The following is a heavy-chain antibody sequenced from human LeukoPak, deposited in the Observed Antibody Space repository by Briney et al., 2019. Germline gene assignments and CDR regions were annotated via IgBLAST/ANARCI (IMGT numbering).Heavy chain of an antibody. J-gene: IGHJ3*02. Sequence: PGGSLRLSCAASGFTFDDYGMSWVRQAPGKGLEWVSGINWNGGSTGYADSVKGRFTISRDNAKNSLYLQMNSLRAEDTAVYYCADRGGGYCSSTSCLFYDAFDIWGQGTMVTVSS. D-gene: IGHD2-2*01. CDR3: ADRGGGYCSSTSCLFYDAFDI. CDR2: INWNGGST. V-gene: IGHV3-20*04. CDR1: GFTFDDYG.